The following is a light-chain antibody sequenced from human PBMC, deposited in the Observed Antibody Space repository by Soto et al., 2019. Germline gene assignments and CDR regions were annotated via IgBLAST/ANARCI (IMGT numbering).Light chain of an antibody. CDR2: AAS. CDR3: QQTFSAPLT. J-gene: IGKJ4*01. V-gene: IGKV1-39*01. Sequence: DFQMTQSPSSLSASVGDRVTITCRASRSLAAYLNWYQHKPGEAPNLLIYAASKLRSGVPSRFSATGSETHFTLTISDLQHTDFATYYCQQTFSAPLTFGGGTKVDTK. CDR1: RSLAAY.